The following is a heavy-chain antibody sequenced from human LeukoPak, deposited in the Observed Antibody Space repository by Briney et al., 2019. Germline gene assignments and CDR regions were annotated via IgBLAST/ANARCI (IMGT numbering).Heavy chain of an antibody. CDR2: FDPEDGET. Sequence: PRASVKVSCKVSGYTLTELSMHWVRQAPGKGLEWMGGFDPEDGETIYAQKFQGRVTMTEDTSTDTAYMELSSLRSEDTAVYYCATDLGVVVAAHQNWGQGTLVTVSS. CDR3: ATDLGVVVAAHQN. D-gene: IGHD2-15*01. J-gene: IGHJ4*02. CDR1: GYTLTELS. V-gene: IGHV1-24*01.